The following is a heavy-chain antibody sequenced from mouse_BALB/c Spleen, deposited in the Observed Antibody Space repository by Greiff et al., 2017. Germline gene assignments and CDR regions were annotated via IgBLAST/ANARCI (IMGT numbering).Heavy chain of an antibody. CDR3: ARSYGNYVGYWYFDV. CDR1: GFTFSSFG. CDR2: ISSGSSTI. V-gene: IGHV5-17*02. Sequence: DVHLVESGGGLVQPGGSRKLSCAASGFTFSSFGMHWVRQAPEKGLEWVAYISSGSSTIYYADTVKGRFTISRDNPKNTLFLQMTSLRSEDTAMYYCARSYGNYVGYWYFDVWGAGTTVTVSS. D-gene: IGHD2-1*01. J-gene: IGHJ1*01.